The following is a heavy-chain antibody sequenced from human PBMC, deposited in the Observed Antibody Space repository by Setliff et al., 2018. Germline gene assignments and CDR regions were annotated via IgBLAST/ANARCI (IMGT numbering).Heavy chain of an antibody. CDR3: TRQGEWAFDI. CDR1: GFTFRSYW. D-gene: IGHD3-16*01. J-gene: IGHJ3*02. CDR2: IKKDGSIK. Sequence: GGSLRLSCAASGFTFRSYWMSWVRQAPGKGLEWVANIKKDGSIKYYLDSVRGRFTISRDNAKNSLSLQMDSLSVEDTALYYCTRQGEWAFDIWGQGTMVTVSS. V-gene: IGHV3-7*03.